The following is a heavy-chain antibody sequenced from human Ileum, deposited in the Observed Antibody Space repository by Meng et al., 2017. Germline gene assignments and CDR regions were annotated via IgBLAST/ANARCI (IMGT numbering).Heavy chain of an antibody. CDR2: IYSNGNT. Sequence: QVQLQESGPRLVKPSQTLSLTSTVSVGSISSGDYYWSWVRQSPGKGPEWIGYIYSNGNTYSNPSLRGRLMISIDTSKNQFSLKLSSVTAADTAVYYCARAPKYCTNAVCSRPLDSWVQGTLVTVSS. J-gene: IGHJ4*02. D-gene: IGHD2-8*01. CDR1: VGSISSGDYY. V-gene: IGHV4-30-4*01. CDR3: ARAPKYCTNAVCSRPLDS.